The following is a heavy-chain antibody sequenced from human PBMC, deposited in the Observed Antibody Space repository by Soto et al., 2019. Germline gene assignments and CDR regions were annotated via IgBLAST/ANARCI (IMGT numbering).Heavy chain of an antibody. Sequence: PSQTLSLTCAISGDTVSSNSAAWNWIRQSPSRGLEWLGRTYYRSKWYNDYAVSVKSRITINPDTSKNQFSLQLNSVTPEDTAVYYCARRLWSGYYSNSFDPWGQGTLVTAPQ. CDR3: ARRLWSGYYSNSFDP. CDR1: GDTVSSNSAA. J-gene: IGHJ5*02. CDR2: TYYRSKWYN. D-gene: IGHD3-3*01. V-gene: IGHV6-1*01.